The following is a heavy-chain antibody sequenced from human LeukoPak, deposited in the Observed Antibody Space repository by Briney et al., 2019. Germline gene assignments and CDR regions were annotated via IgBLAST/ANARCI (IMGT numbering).Heavy chain of an antibody. D-gene: IGHD3-10*01. V-gene: IGHV3-48*03. CDR2: ILSSGSTI. Sequence: GGSLRLSCAASGFTFSSYDMNWVRQAPGKGLEWVSYILSSGSTIYYAHSVKGRFTISRDNAKNSLYLQMNSLRAEDTAVYYCAGSPVLLWFGELTKVDYWGQGTLVTVSS. CDR3: AGSPVLLWFGELTKVDY. CDR1: GFTFSSYD. J-gene: IGHJ4*02.